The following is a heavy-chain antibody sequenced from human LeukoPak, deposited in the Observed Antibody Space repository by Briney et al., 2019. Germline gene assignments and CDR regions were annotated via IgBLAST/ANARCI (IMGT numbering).Heavy chain of an antibody. V-gene: IGHV6-1*01. J-gene: IGHJ3*02. D-gene: IGHD2/OR15-2a*01. CDR3: ARAAWTFGTADAFDI. CDR2: TYYRSKWSN. CDR1: GDSVSSNSGV. Sequence: SQTLSLTCAISGDSVSSNSGVWNWIRQSPSRGLEWLGRTYYRSKWSNDYAVSVESRITVNADTAKNQFSLQLNSVTPEDTAVYYCARAAWTFGTADAFDIWGQGTMVTVSS.